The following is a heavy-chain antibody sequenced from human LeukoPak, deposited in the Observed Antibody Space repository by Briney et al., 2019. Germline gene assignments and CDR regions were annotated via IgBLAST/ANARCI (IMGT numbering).Heavy chain of an antibody. CDR2: IYHSGST. Sequence: SETLSLTCTVSGYSISSGYYWGWIRQPPGKGLEWIGSIYHSGSTYYSPSLKSRVTISVDTSKNQFSLKLSSVTAADTAVYYCARQRIAVAGTPNWFDPWGQGTLVTVSS. CDR1: GYSISSGYY. J-gene: IGHJ5*02. CDR3: ARQRIAVAGTPNWFDP. V-gene: IGHV4-38-2*02. D-gene: IGHD6-19*01.